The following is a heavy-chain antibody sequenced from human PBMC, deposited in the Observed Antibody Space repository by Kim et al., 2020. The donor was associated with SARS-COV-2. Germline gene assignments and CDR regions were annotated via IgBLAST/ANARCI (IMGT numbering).Heavy chain of an antibody. CDR3: AKLWGAHTAMGGGIGDV. V-gene: IGHV3-23*01. D-gene: IGHD5-18*01. Sequence: VKGRFTISRDNSKNTLYLQMNSLRAEDTAVYYCAKLWGAHTAMGGGIGDVWGQGTLVTVSS. J-gene: IGHJ4*02.